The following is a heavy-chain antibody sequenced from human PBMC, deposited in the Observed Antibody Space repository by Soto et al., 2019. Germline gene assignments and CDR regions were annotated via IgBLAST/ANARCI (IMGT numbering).Heavy chain of an antibody. D-gene: IGHD3-9*01. CDR3: ARAHDRYYYYYMDV. CDR2: IYSGGST. Sequence: GGSLRLSCAASGFTVSSNYMSWVRQAPGKGLEWVSVIYSGGSTYYADSVKGRFTISRHNSKNTLYLQMNSLRAEDTAVYYCARAHDRYYYYYMDVWGKGTTVTVSS. CDR1: GFTVSSNY. J-gene: IGHJ6*03. V-gene: IGHV3-53*04.